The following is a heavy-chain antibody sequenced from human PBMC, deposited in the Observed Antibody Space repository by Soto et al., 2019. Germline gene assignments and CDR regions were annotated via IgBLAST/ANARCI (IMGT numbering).Heavy chain of an antibody. J-gene: IGHJ5*02. Sequence: SETLSLTCNLSAASNRGFYWSWLRHYAGKGLEWIRRIYATGTTDYNPSIKSRVMMSADTSKKQFSLKLRSVTAADTAVYYCVRDGTKTLRDWFDPWGQG. D-gene: IGHD1-1*01. V-gene: IGHV4-4*07. CDR3: VRDGTKTLRDWFDP. CDR1: AASNRGFY. CDR2: IYATGTT.